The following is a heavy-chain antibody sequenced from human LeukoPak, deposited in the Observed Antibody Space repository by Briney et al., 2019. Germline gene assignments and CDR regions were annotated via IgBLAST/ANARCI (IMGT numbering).Heavy chain of an antibody. Sequence: ASVKVSCKASGYTSTSYDINWVRQATGQGLEWMGWMNPNSGNTGYAQKFQGRVTMTRNTSISTAYMELSSLRSEDTAVYYCARGLTKVRGVISRWFDPWGQGTLVTVSS. CDR3: ARGLTKVRGVISRWFDP. D-gene: IGHD3-10*01. CDR1: GYTSTSYD. V-gene: IGHV1-8*01. J-gene: IGHJ5*02. CDR2: MNPNSGNT.